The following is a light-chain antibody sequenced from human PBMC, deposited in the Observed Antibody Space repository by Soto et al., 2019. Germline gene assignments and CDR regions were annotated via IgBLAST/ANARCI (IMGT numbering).Light chain of an antibody. V-gene: IGLV2-11*01. CDR3: CSYAGSYTYV. Sequence: QSALTQPRSVSGSPGQSVTISCTGTSSDVGGYNYVSWYQQHPGKAPKLMIYDVSKRPSGLPDRFSGSKSGNTASLTISGLQAEYEADYYCCSYAGSYTYVFGGGTKLTVL. J-gene: IGLJ3*02. CDR2: DVS. CDR1: SSDVGGYNY.